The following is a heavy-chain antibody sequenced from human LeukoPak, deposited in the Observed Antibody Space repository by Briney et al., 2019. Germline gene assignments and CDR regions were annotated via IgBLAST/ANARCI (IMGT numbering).Heavy chain of an antibody. CDR3: ARVYSGYDYQDY. V-gene: IGHV4-59*01. Sequence: SETLSLTCTVSGGSISSYYWSWMRQYPGKGLEWIGYIHYSGITNYNPSLKSRVTMSVDTSKNQFSLKLSSVTAADTAVYYCARVYSGYDYQDYWGQGTLVTVSS. D-gene: IGHD5-12*01. CDR2: IHYSGIT. CDR1: GGSISSYY. J-gene: IGHJ4*02.